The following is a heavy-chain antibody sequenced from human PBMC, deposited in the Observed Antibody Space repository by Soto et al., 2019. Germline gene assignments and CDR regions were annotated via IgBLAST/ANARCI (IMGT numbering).Heavy chain of an antibody. CDR2: TDNNGGI. V-gene: IGHV4-59*08. D-gene: IGHD3-10*01. CDR1: SDSSSSYR. CDR3: VRQRFGPLHGLGDA. J-gene: IGHJ6*02. Sequence: QVQLQESGPLLVELSETLSLTCTVSSDSSSSYRWSWIRQTPGKGLERIGYTDNNGGISYTPPLGSRITITISLDTSTKQVSLRRSSVTAADTAVYDCVRQRFGPLHGLGDAWGQGTTVTVSS.